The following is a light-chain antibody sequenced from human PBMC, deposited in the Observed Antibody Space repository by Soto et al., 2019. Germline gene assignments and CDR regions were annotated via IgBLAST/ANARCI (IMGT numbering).Light chain of an antibody. CDR1: GSDVGGYNS. Sequence: QSVLTQPASVSGSPGQSITISCTGTGSDVGGYNSVSWYQQHPGKAPKLLISEVRHRPSGVSDRFSGSQSANTASLTISGLQAEDEADYYCSSFTTSNTYVFGTGTKVTVL. V-gene: IGLV2-14*01. CDR3: SSFTTSNTYV. J-gene: IGLJ1*01. CDR2: EVR.